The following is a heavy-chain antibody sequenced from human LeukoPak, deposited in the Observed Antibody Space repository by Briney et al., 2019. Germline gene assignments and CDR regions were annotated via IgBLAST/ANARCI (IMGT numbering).Heavy chain of an antibody. V-gene: IGHV4-39*07. CDR2: IYYSGST. Sequence: SETLSLTCTVSGGSISSSSYYWGWIRQPPGKGLEWIGSIYYSGSTYYNPSLKSRVTISVDTSKNQFSLKLSSVTAADTAVYYCARVHGDYGDGDYWGQGTLVTVSS. J-gene: IGHJ4*02. CDR3: ARVHGDYGDGDY. D-gene: IGHD4-17*01. CDR1: GGSISSSSYY.